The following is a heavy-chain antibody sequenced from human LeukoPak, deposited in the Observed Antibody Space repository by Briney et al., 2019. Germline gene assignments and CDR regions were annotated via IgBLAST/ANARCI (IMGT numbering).Heavy chain of an antibody. Sequence: QPGRSLRLSCAASGFTFSSYAMHWVSQAPGKGLEWGAVISYDGSNKYYADSVKGRFTISRDNSKNTLYLKMHSLRAEDTAVYYCARYCSSTSCYEGYWGQGTLVTVSS. CDR2: ISYDGSNK. CDR3: ARYCSSTSCYEGY. V-gene: IGHV3-30-3*01. J-gene: IGHJ4*02. D-gene: IGHD2-2*01. CDR1: GFTFSSYA.